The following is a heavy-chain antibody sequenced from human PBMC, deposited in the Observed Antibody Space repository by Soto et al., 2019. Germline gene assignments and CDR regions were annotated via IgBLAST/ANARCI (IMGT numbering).Heavy chain of an antibody. V-gene: IGHV4-39*01. CDR3: ARSGDGVLVDLLLPDY. CDR2: ISYSGST. CDR1: GGSVSSTNYY. J-gene: IGHJ4*02. Sequence: LQLQESGPGLVKPSETLSLTCTVSGGSVSSTNYYWGWIRQPPGKGLEWIGTISYSGSTFYNPSLKSRLTMSVDTSKNQFSLRLSSVTAADTAVYYCARSGDGVLVDLLLPDYWGQGTLVTVSS. D-gene: IGHD3-16*01.